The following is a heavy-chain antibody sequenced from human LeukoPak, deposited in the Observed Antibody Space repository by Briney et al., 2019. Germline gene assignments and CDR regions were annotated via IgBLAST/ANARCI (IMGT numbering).Heavy chain of an antibody. J-gene: IGHJ4*02. V-gene: IGHV3-48*02. Sequence: PGGSLRLSCAASGFTFNSYSMNWVRQAPGKGLEWVSYISGSSSTIYYADSVKGRFTISRDNAKNSLYLQMNSLRDEDTAVYYCARVRWLVLGGDFDYWGQGTLVTVSS. CDR1: GFTFNSYS. CDR3: ARVRWLVLGGDFDY. CDR2: ISGSSSTI. D-gene: IGHD6-19*01.